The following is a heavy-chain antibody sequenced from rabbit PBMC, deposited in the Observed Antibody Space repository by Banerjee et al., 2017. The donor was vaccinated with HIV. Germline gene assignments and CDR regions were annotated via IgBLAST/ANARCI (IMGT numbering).Heavy chain of an antibody. Sequence: QSLEESGGDLVKPGASLTLTCTASGFSFSSGYYMCWVRQAPGKGLEWIACIYAGNSVGTYYASWAKGRFTISKTSSTTVTLQMTSLTAADTATYFCARSAGYGVYTYANLWGQGTLVTVS. CDR2: IYAGNSVGT. V-gene: IGHV1S40*01. D-gene: IGHD6-1*01. CDR3: ARSAGYGVYTYANL. CDR1: GFSFSSGYY. J-gene: IGHJ4*01.